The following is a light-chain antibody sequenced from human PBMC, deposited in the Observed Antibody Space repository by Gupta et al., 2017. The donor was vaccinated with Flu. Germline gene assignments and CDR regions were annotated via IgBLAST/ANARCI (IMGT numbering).Light chain of an antibody. CDR1: QTVSSNY. CDR2: AAS. V-gene: IGKV3-20*01. Sequence: EVVLTQSPGTLSLSPGERATLSCRASQTVSSNYFAWYQQKPGQAPRLLIYAASRRASGVPDRFSGSGSVTDFTLTISRLEPEDFAVYYCQQYSDLHFTFGPGTKVEI. CDR3: QQYSDLHFT. J-gene: IGKJ3*01.